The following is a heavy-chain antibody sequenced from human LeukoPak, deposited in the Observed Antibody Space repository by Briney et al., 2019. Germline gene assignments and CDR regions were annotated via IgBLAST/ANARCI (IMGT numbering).Heavy chain of an antibody. J-gene: IGHJ5*02. CDR3: ARGKSGIHDL. CDR1: GFIFSTYA. V-gene: IGHV3-64*01. D-gene: IGHD3-10*01. CDR2: INANAGGT. Sequence: PGGSLRLSCAAPGFIFSTYAMYWVRQAPGKGLECISAINANAGGTFYANSVRGRFTISRDNSKSTLYLQMDSLRDEDMAVYFCARGKSGIHDLWGQGTLVTVSP.